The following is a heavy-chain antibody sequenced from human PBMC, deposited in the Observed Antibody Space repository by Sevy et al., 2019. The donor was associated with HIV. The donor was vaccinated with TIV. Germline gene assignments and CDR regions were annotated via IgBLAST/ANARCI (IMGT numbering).Heavy chain of an antibody. D-gene: IGHD6-13*01. CDR1: GDSMNSYY. CDR3: ASEGAAIGRLPDF. Sequence: SELSLTCTVSGDSMNSYYWSWIRQPAGKGLEWLGRIYARGNTDYNPYLKSRVTMSIDTSKNQFFLKLNSVTAADTAVSFCASEGAAIGRLPDFWGQGTLVTVSS. J-gene: IGHJ4*02. CDR2: IYARGNT. V-gene: IGHV4-4*07.